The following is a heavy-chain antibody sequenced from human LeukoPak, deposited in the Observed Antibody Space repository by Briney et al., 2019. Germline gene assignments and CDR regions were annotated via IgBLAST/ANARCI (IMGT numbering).Heavy chain of an antibody. CDR1: GFTSSSYA. D-gene: IGHD6-19*01. V-gene: IGHV3-48*03. CDR3: ARDELHSSGWYYFDY. J-gene: IGHJ4*02. CDR2: ISSSGSTI. Sequence: GGSLRLSCAAAGFTSSSYAMNWVRQAPGKGREWVSYISSSGSTIFYADSVKGRFTISRDNAKNSLYLQMNSLRAEDTAVYYCARDELHSSGWYYFDYWGQGTLVAVSS.